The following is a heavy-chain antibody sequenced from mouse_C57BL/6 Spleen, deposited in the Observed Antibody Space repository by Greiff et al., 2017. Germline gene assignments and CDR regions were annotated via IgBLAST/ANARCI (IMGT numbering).Heavy chain of an antibody. D-gene: IGHD1-1*01. Sequence: QVQLQQPGAELVRPGTSVKLSCKASGYTFTSYWMPWVKQRPGQGLEWIGVIDPSDSYTNYNQKFKGKATLTVDTSSSTAYMQLSSLTSEDSAVYYCARSHGSRFRYAMDYWGQGTSVTVSS. CDR3: ARSHGSRFRYAMDY. CDR1: GYTFTSYW. CDR2: IDPSDSYT. J-gene: IGHJ4*01. V-gene: IGHV1-59*01.